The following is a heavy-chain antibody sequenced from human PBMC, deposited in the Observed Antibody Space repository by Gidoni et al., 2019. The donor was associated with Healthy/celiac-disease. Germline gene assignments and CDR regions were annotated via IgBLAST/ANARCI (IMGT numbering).Heavy chain of an antibody. Sequence: QVQLVESGGGVDQPGRSLRLSCAASGFNFRSYGMHWVRQAPGKGLEWVAVIWYDGSNKYYADSVKGRFTISRDNSKNTLYLQMNSLRAEDTAVYYCARDRYCSGGSCYYYYYGMDVWGQGTTVTVSS. CDR1: GFNFRSYG. J-gene: IGHJ6*02. CDR2: IWYDGSNK. CDR3: ARDRYCSGGSCYYYYYGMDV. D-gene: IGHD2-15*01. V-gene: IGHV3-33*01.